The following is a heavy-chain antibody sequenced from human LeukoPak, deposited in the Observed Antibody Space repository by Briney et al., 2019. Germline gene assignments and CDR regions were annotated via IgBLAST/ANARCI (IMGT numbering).Heavy chain of an antibody. V-gene: IGHV3-11*06. J-gene: IGHJ4*02. CDR2: IIPISGYT. CDR3: ARVVGDTGYYFDY. D-gene: IGHD2-21*02. CDR1: GFTFSDSY. Sequence: PGGSLRLSCAASGFTFSDSYMSWIRQAPGKGLEWVSYIIPISGYTNYADSVKGRFTISRDNARNSLYLQMNSLRAEDTAVYYCARVVGDTGYYFDYWGQGSLVTVSS.